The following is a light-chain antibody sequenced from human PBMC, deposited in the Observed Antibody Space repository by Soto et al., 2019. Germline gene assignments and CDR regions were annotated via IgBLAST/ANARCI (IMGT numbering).Light chain of an antibody. J-gene: IGKJ3*01. CDR2: AAT. CDR3: QQYGDSPFA. Sequence: EIVLTQSPGTLSLSPGERATLSCRASQSIYINSLAWYQHKRGQAPRLLIYAATVKATAVPDRFNGSGSGTDFALTINRLEPEDSAMYYCQQYGDSPFAFGPGTKLDVK. V-gene: IGKV3-20*01. CDR1: QSIYINS.